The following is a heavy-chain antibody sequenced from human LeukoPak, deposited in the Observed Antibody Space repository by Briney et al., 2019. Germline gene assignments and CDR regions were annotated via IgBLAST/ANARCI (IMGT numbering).Heavy chain of an antibody. V-gene: IGHV4-59*08. Sequence: WETLSLTCTVSGGTISTYYWTWMRQAPGKGLEWIGYIYYSGNTNYNPALQSRVNIPLDTSKNQFSLKLNSVTPAGAAVYYSARRVTGRGTYYFDYWGQGSLVTVSS. CDR2: IYYSGNT. J-gene: IGHJ4*02. CDR1: GGTISTYY. D-gene: IGHD3-16*01. CDR3: ARRVTGRGTYYFDY.